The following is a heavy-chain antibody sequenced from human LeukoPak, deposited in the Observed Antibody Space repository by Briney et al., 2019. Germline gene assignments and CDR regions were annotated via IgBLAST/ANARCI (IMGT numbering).Heavy chain of an antibody. CDR3: ATYDILTGYYAFDI. CDR2: ISYDGSNK. D-gene: IGHD3-9*01. CDR1: GFIFSSYS. Sequence: GGSLRLSCAASGFIFSSYSMNWVRQAPGKGLEWVAVISYDGSNKYYADSVKGRFTISRDNSKNTLYLQMNSLRAEDTAVYYCATYDILTGYYAFDIWGQGTMVTVSS. J-gene: IGHJ3*02. V-gene: IGHV3-30*03.